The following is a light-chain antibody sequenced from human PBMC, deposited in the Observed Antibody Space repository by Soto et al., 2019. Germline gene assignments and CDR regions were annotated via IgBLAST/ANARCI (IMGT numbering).Light chain of an antibody. CDR2: KAS. CDR3: QQYNIYSWT. V-gene: IGKV1-5*03. Sequence: DIQMTQSPSSLSASVGGRVTITCRASESISTWLAWYQQKPGKAPNLLIYKASSLESGVPSRFSGSGSGTEFTLTIRSLQPDDFATYYCQQYNIYSWTFGQGTKVDIK. J-gene: IGKJ1*01. CDR1: ESISTW.